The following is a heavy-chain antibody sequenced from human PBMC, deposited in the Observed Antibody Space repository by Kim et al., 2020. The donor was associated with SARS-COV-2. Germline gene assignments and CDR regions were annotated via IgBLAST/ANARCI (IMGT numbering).Heavy chain of an antibody. D-gene: IGHD2-2*01. CDR2: IYSGGIT. Sequence: GGSLRLSCAASGFIVSTTYMSWVRQAPRKGLEWVSVIYSGGITHYADSVRGRFTISRDISKNTLDLQMNSLRPEDTAVYYCARAFCSGTSCYEGGRVYYFGMDVWGQGTPVIVSS. CDR3: ARAFCSGTSCYEGGRVYYFGMDV. V-gene: IGHV3-53*05. J-gene: IGHJ6*02. CDR1: GFIVSTTY.